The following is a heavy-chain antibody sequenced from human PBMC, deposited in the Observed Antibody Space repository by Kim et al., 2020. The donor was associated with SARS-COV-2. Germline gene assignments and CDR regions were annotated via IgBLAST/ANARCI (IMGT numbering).Heavy chain of an antibody. CDR2: IYYSGST. J-gene: IGHJ6*01. CDR1: GGSVSSGSYY. V-gene: IGHV4-61*01. Sequence: SETLSLTCTVSGGSVSSGSYYWSWIRQPPGKGLEWIGYIYYSGSTNYNPSLKSRVTISVDTSKNQFSLKLSSVTAADTAVYYCARDPMITFGGVITVGM. D-gene: IGHD3-16*02. CDR3: ARDPMITFGGVITVGM.